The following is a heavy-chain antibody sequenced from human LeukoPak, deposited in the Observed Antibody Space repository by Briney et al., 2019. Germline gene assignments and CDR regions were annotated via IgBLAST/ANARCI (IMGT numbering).Heavy chain of an antibody. J-gene: IGHJ4*02. D-gene: IGHD5-18*01. CDR2: IDPSDSYT. V-gene: IGHV5-10-1*01. CDR1: GYSFTSNW. Sequence: GESLKISCKGSGYSFTSNWISWVRQMPGKGLEWMGWIDPSDSYTDYSPSFQGHVTISADKSISTAYLQWSSLEASDTAMFYCARATAVVSFDYWGQGTLVTVSS. CDR3: ARATAVVSFDY.